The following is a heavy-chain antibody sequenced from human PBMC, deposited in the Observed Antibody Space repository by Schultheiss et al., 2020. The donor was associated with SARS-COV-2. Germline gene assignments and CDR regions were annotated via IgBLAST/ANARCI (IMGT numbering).Heavy chain of an antibody. Sequence: GSLRLSCAASGFTFSSYWMSWVRQAPGKGLEWIGEINHRGSANYNPSLKSRVTISVDTSKNQFSVSLRSVTAADTAVYYCARAMGVGRRFDSWGQGTLVTVSS. J-gene: IGHJ4*02. CDR2: INHRGSA. CDR3: ARAMGVGRRFDS. V-gene: IGHV4-34*01. CDR1: GFTFSSYW. D-gene: IGHD1-26*01.